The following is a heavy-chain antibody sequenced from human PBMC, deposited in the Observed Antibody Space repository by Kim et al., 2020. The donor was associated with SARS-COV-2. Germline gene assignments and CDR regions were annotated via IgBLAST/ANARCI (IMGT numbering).Heavy chain of an antibody. Sequence: TYNTPALRSRVTISVDTSKNQFSLKLSSVTAADTAVYYCARLGGLGQADSWGQGTLVTVSS. D-gene: IGHD3-16*01. V-gene: IGHV4-39*01. CDR2: T. J-gene: IGHJ4*02. CDR3: ARLGGLGQADS.